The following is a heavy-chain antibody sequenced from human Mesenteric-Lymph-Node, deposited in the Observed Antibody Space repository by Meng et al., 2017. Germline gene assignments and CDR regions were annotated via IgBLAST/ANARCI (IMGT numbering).Heavy chain of an antibody. CDR2: MNPNSGNT. CDR1: GYTFTSYD. Sequence: ASVKVSCKASGYTFTSYDINWVRQATGQGLEWMGWMNPNSGNTGYAQKFQGRVTITRNTSISTAYMELSSLRSEDTAVYYCAREQRYCSSTSCQEGGEYNWFDPWGQGTLVTVSS. CDR3: AREQRYCSSTSCQEGGEYNWFDP. V-gene: IGHV1-8*03. J-gene: IGHJ5*02. D-gene: IGHD2-2*01.